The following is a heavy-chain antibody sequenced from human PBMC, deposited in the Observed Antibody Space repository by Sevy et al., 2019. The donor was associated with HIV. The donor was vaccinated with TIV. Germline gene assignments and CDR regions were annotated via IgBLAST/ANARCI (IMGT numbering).Heavy chain of an antibody. CDR1: GFTFSDYG. D-gene: IGHD6-19*01. Sequence: GGSLRLSCTASGFTFSDYGMHWVRQAPGKGLEWVAVVWYDGINKYYGDSVKGRFTISRDNSKNTLYLQMNGLGVEDTAIYYCARGEQWLSFNYWGQGTLVTVSS. J-gene: IGHJ4*02. CDR2: VWYDGINK. CDR3: ARGEQWLSFNY. V-gene: IGHV3-33*01.